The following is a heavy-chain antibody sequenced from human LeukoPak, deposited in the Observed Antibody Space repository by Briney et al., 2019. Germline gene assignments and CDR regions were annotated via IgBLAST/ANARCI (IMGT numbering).Heavy chain of an antibody. CDR1: GGSISSGSYY. V-gene: IGHV4-61*02. D-gene: IGHD4-17*01. CDR2: IYTSGST. J-gene: IGHJ4*02. Sequence: SETLSLTCTVSGGSISSGSYYWSWIRQPAGKGLEWIGRIYTSGSTNYNPSLKSRVTISVDTSKNQFSLKLSSVTAADTAVYYCARGTYGDYYYFDYWGQGTLVTVSS. CDR3: ARGTYGDYYYFDY.